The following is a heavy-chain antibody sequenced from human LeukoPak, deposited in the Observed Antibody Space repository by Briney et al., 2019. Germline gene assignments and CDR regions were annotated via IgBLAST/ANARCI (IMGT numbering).Heavy chain of an antibody. CDR3: ARAGNYYGRHTNWFDP. CDR1: GFTFSTYG. D-gene: IGHD3-10*01. Sequence: TGGSLRLSCAASGFTFSTYGMTWVRQAPGKGLEWVSAISGSGGSTYYADSVKGRFTISRDNSKNTLYLQMNSLRAEDTAVYYCARAGNYYGRHTNWFDPWGQGTLVTVSS. J-gene: IGHJ5*02. V-gene: IGHV3-23*01. CDR2: ISGSGGST.